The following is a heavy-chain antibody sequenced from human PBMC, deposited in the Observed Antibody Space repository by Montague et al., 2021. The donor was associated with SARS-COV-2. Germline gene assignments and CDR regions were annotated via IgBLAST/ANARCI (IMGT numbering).Heavy chain of an antibody. D-gene: IGHD3-22*01. CDR1: GGSISGSSYY. V-gene: IGHV4-39*01. CDR3: ARLPYFYDSTHAFDI. CDR2: IFYSGST. Sequence: SETLSLTCTVSGGSISGSSYYWGWIRQPPGKGLEWIGNIFYSGSTYYNTSLKSRVTISVDTSKNQFSLGLSSVTAADTAVYYCARLPYFYDSTHAFDIWGQGTMVTVSS. J-gene: IGHJ3*02.